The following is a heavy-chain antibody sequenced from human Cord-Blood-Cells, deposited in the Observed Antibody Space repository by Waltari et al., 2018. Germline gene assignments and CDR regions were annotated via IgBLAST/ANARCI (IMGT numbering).Heavy chain of an antibody. Sequence: QVQLVQSGAAVKKPGASVKVSCKASGYTFTGYYMHLVRQVPGQGLEWMGWINPNSGGTNYAQKFQGWVTMTRDTSISTAYMELSRLRSDDTAVYYCARDTVGYSSGWYAFDIWGQGTMVTVSS. D-gene: IGHD6-19*01. CDR1: GYTFTGYY. J-gene: IGHJ3*02. V-gene: IGHV1-2*04. CDR3: ARDTVGYSSGWYAFDI. CDR2: INPNSGGT.